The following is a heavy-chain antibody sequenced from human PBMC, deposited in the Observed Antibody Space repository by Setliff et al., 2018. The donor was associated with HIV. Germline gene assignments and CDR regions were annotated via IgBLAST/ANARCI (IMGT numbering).Heavy chain of an antibody. Sequence: ASVKVSCKASGYRFNTYGISWVRQAPGQGLEWMGWISPYNGDTRFAQSLQGRVTLTTDTSTNTAYMEMRTLRSDDTAVYYCVRGVTRDISGYYRDEYFQHRGQGTPVNVSS. CDR3: VRGVTRDISGYYRDEYFQH. V-gene: IGHV1-18*01. D-gene: IGHD3-22*01. CDR2: ISPYNGDT. CDR1: GYRFNTYG. J-gene: IGHJ1*01.